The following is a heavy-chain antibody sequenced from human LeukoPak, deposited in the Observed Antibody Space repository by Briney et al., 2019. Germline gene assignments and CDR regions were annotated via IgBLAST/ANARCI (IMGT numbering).Heavy chain of an antibody. CDR3: AKDNWNYVTSDFDY. J-gene: IGHJ4*02. D-gene: IGHD1-7*01. V-gene: IGHV3-23*01. Sequence: PGGSLRLSCAASGFTFSSYAMSWVRQAPGKGLEWGSAISGSGGSTYYADSVKGRFTISRDNSKNTLYLQMNSLRAEDTAVYYCAKDNWNYVTSDFDYWGQGTLVTVSS. CDR1: GFTFSSYA. CDR2: ISGSGGST.